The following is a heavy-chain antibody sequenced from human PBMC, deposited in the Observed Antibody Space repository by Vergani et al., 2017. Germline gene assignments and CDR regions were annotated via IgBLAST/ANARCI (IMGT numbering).Heavy chain of an antibody. Sequence: QVQLVESGGGVVQPGRSLRLSCAASGFTFSSYAMHWVRQAPGKGLEWVAVISYDGSNKYYADSVKGRFTISRDKSQNTLYLQMNSLRAEDTAVYYCARRRYCSSTSCPDAFAIWGQGTMVTVSS. J-gene: IGHJ3*02. D-gene: IGHD2-2*01. CDR1: GFTFSSYA. V-gene: IGHV3-30-3*01. CDR3: ARRRYCSSTSCPDAFAI. CDR2: ISYDGSNK.